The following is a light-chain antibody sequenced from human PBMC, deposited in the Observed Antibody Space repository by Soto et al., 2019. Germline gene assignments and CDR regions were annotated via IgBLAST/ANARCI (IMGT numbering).Light chain of an antibody. Sequence: EIVLTQSPATLSLSPGERATLSCRASQSVNDYLAWYQQKPGQAPRLLIYGASNRATGIPLRFSGSGSGIDFTLTISSLEPEDFAVYYCQHRGRWPRTFGQGTKLEIK. CDR1: QSVNDY. CDR2: GAS. J-gene: IGKJ2*01. CDR3: QHRGRWPRT. V-gene: IGKV3-11*01.